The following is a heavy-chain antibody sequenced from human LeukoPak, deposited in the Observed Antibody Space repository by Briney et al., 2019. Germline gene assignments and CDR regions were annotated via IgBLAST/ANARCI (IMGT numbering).Heavy chain of an antibody. CDR1: GFTFSNAW. CDR3: AKGGYSSSSVEVGYYYGMDV. Sequence: GGSLRLSCAASGFTFSNAWMSWVRQAPGKGLEWVSAISGSGGSTYYADSVKGRFTISRDNSKNTLYLQMNSLRAEDTAVYYCAKGGYSSSSVEVGYYYGMDVWGQGTTVTVSS. D-gene: IGHD6-6*01. V-gene: IGHV3-23*01. J-gene: IGHJ6*02. CDR2: ISGSGGST.